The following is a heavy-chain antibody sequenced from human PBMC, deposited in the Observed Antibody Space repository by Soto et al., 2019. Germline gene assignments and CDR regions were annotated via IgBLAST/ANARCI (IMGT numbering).Heavy chain of an antibody. D-gene: IGHD6-13*01. V-gene: IGHV3-30*18. CDR3: AKDLVAAAGTMNYYYGMDV. CDR2: ISYDGGNK. J-gene: IGHJ6*02. CDR1: GFTFSSYG. Sequence: GGSLRLSCAASGFTFSSYGMHWVRQAPGKGLEWVAVISYDGGNKYYADSVKGRFTISRDNSKNTLYLQMNSLRAEDTAVYHCAKDLVAAAGTMNYYYGMDVWGQGTTVTVSS.